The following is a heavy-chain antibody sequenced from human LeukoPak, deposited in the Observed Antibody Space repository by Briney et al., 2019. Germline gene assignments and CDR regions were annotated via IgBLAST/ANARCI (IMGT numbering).Heavy chain of an antibody. V-gene: IGHV1-2*06. J-gene: IGHJ3*02. D-gene: IGHD3-22*01. CDR1: GYTFTGYY. Sequence: ASVKVSCKASGYTFTGYYMHWVRQAPGQGLEWMGRNNPNSGGTNYAQKFQGRVTMTRDTSISTAYMELSRLRSDDTAVYYCARETYYNAFDIWGQGTMVTVSS. CDR3: ARETYYNAFDI. CDR2: NNPNSGGT.